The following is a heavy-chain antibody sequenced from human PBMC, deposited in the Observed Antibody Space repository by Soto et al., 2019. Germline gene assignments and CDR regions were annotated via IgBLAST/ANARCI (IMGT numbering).Heavy chain of an antibody. CDR2: ISAYNGNT. V-gene: IGHV1-18*04. D-gene: IGHD1-26*01. CDR1: GYTFTSYG. J-gene: IGHJ5*02. CDR3: ARAYRALQGGWFDP. Sequence: ASVKVSCKASGYTFTSYGIGWVRQAPGQGLEWMGWISAYNGNTNYAQKLQGRVTMTTDTSTSTAYMELRSLRSDDTAVYYCARAYRALQGGWFDPWGQGTLVTVSS.